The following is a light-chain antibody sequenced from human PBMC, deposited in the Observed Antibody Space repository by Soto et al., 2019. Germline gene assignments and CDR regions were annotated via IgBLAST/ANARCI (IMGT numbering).Light chain of an antibody. Sequence: QSALTQPASVSGSPGPSITISCTGTSNDVGGYNYVSWYQQHPGKAPKLMIYEVSNRPSGVSNRCSGSKSGNTASLTISGLQAEDEADYYCSSYTSSNTLVFGTGTKVTVL. J-gene: IGLJ1*01. CDR1: SNDVGGYNY. V-gene: IGLV2-14*01. CDR2: EVS. CDR3: SSYTSSNTLV.